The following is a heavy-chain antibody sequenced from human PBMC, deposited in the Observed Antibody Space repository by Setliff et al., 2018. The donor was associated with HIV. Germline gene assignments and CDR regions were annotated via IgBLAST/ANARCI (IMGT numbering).Heavy chain of an antibody. Sequence: PGESLKISCKGSGYSFTSYWIGWVRQMPGEGLEWMGIIYPGYSDTRYSPSFQGQVTISADKAISTAYLQWSSLKASDTAMYYCASLQQQLVRSAFDIWGQGTMVTVSS. V-gene: IGHV5-51*01. CDR2: IYPGYSDT. D-gene: IGHD6-13*01. CDR3: ASLQQQLVRSAFDI. J-gene: IGHJ3*02. CDR1: GYSFTSYW.